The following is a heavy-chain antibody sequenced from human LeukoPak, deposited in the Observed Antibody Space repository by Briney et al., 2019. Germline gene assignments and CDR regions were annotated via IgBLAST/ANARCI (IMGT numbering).Heavy chain of an antibody. D-gene: IGHD4-17*01. V-gene: IGHV3-23*01. CDR1: GFTFSSYA. J-gene: IGHJ4*02. CDR3: VKDLISGDYGDYGFSFGY. CDR2: VTCNGGST. Sequence: PGGTVRLSCAASGFTFSSYAMSWVRQAPGEGLEWVSTVTCNGGSTYYTDFVKGRFTISRDNSKNTLYLHMNSLRAEDTAVYYCVKDLISGDYGDYGFSFGYWGQGTLVTVSS.